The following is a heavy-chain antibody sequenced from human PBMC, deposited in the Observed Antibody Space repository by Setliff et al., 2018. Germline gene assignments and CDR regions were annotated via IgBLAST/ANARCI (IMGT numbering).Heavy chain of an antibody. CDR3: ARSTYYSTWHYFDH. CDR1: GGSFSTYY. D-gene: IGHD3-16*01. V-gene: IGHV4-34*01. CDR2: INHSGST. Sequence: PSETLSLTCAVYGGSFSTYYWIWIRQPPGKGLEWIGEINHSGSTNYNPSLKSRVTISVDTSKNQFSLKLSSVTAADTALYYCARSTYYSTWHYFDHWGQGILVTVSS. J-gene: IGHJ4*02.